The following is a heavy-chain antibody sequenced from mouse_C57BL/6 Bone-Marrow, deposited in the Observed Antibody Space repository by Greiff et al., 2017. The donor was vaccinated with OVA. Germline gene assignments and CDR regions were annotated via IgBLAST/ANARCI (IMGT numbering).Heavy chain of an antibody. CDR1: GFPFSNYW. V-gene: IGHV6-3*01. CDR2: IRLKSDNYAT. CDR3: TDYYGSSYGWYFDV. Sequence: EVQGVESGGGLVQPGGSLKLSCVASGFPFSNYWMNWVRQSPEKGLEWVAHIRLKSDNYATHSAESVKGRFTISRDDSNSSVYLQINNLKAENTGIKYVTDYYGSSYGWYFDVWGTGTTVTVSS. J-gene: IGHJ1*03. D-gene: IGHD1-1*01.